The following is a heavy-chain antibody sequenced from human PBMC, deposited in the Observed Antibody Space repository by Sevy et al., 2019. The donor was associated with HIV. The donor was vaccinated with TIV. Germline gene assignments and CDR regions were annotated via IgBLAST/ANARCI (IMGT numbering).Heavy chain of an antibody. CDR2: IYHSGTT. V-gene: IGHV4-4*02. CDR3: ARGQLLNEYNWFDL. Sequence: SETLSLTCGVSGASIRRDNWWSWVRQPPGKGLEWIGEIYHSGTTNYNPSLMSRVSMSADKSKNQISLKLISVTAADTAVYYCARGQLLNEYNWFDLRGQGTLVTVSS. CDR1: GASIRRDNW. D-gene: IGHD1-1*01. J-gene: IGHJ5*02.